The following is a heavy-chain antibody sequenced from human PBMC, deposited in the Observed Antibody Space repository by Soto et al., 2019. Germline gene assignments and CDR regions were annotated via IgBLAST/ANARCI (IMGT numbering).Heavy chain of an antibody. CDR2: ISVSGGRT. D-gene: IGHD7-27*01. Sequence: PGGSLRLSCAASGFTFSSYAMSWVRQAPGKGLEWVSAISVSGGRTYYADSVKGRFTISRDNSKNTLYLQMNSLRAEDTAVYYCAKEVSLGSTVDLGYWGQGTLVTVSS. CDR3: AKEVSLGSTVDLGY. J-gene: IGHJ4*02. V-gene: IGHV3-23*01. CDR1: GFTFSSYA.